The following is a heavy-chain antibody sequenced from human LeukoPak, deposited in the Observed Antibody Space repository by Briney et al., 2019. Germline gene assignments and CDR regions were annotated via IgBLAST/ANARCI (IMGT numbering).Heavy chain of an antibody. CDR3: ARDSYGGNWSLGY. J-gene: IGHJ4*02. V-gene: IGHV1-2*02. CDR1: GHTLTELS. Sequence: ASVKVSCKVSGHTLTELSMHWVRQAPGQGLEWMGWVNPNSGGTNYAQMFQGRVTMTRDTSINTAYMELSGLRSDDTAVYYCARDSYGGNWSLGYWGQGTLVTVSS. CDR2: VNPNSGGT. D-gene: IGHD4-23*01.